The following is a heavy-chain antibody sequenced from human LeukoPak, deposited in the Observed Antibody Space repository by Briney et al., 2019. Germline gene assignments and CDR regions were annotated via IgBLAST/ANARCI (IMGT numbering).Heavy chain of an antibody. CDR3: ARESVAVDIVVVVAAYGMDV. D-gene: IGHD2-15*01. CDR2: IIPIFGTA. CDR1: GGTFSSYA. V-gene: IGHV1-69*13. Sequence: AVKVSCQASGGTFSSYAISWVRQPPGQGLEWMGGIIPIFGTANYAQKFQGRVTITADESTSTAYMELSSLRSEDTAVYYCARESVAVDIVVVVAAYGMDVWGKGTTVTVSS. J-gene: IGHJ6*04.